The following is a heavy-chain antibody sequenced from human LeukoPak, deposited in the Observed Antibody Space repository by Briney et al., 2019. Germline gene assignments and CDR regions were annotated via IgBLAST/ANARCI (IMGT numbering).Heavy chain of an antibody. CDR1: EFTFSSYA. V-gene: IGHV3-23*01. CDR3: AKEEYSSGWYYGAFDI. Sequence: GGSLRLSCAASEFTFSSYAMSWVRQAPGKGLEWVSAISGSGGSTYYADSVKGRFTISRDNSKNTLYLQMNSLRAEDTAVYYCAKEEYSSGWYYGAFDIWGQGTMVTVSS. CDR2: ISGSGGST. J-gene: IGHJ3*02. D-gene: IGHD6-19*01.